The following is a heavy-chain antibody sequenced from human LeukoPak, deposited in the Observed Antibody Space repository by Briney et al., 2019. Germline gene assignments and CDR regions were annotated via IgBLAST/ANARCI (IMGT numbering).Heavy chain of an antibody. V-gene: IGHV3-66*01. J-gene: IGHJ4*02. CDR3: ARDEGYYDSSGHYLRY. Sequence: GGSLRLSCAASGFTVSTNYMSWVRQAPGKGLEWVSVIYSGGSTYYAASVKGGFTISRDNSKNTLYLQMNSLRAEDTALYYCARDEGYYDSSGHYLRYWGQGILVTVSS. D-gene: IGHD3-22*01. CDR1: GFTVSTNY. CDR2: IYSGGST.